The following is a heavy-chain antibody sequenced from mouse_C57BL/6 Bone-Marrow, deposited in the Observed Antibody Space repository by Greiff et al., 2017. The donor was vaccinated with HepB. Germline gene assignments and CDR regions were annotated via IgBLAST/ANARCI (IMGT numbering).Heavy chain of an antibody. J-gene: IGHJ3*01. CDR1: GYTFTDYE. D-gene: IGHD3-2*02. V-gene: IGHV1-15*01. CDR3: TSTAQATLFAY. Sequence: VQLMESGAELVRPGASVTLSCKASGYTFTDYEMHWVKQTPVHGLEWIGAIDPETGGTAYNQKFKGKAILTADKSSSTAYMELRSLTSEDSAVYYCTSTAQATLFAYWGQGTLVTVSA. CDR2: IDPETGGT.